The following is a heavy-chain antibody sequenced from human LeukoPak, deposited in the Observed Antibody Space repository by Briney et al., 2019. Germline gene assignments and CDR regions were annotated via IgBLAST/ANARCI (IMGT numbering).Heavy chain of an antibody. CDR3: ATVDQYCSSTSCHRGLSAA. V-gene: IGHV4-39*01. J-gene: IGHJ1*01. CDR1: GGSISSSSYY. D-gene: IGHD2-2*01. Sequence: SETLSLTCTVSGGSISSSSYYWGWIRQPPGKGLEWIGSIYYSGSTYYNPSLKSRVTISVDTSKNQFSLKLSSVTAADTAVYHCATVDQYCSSTSCHRGLSAAWGQGTLVTVSS. CDR2: IYYSGST.